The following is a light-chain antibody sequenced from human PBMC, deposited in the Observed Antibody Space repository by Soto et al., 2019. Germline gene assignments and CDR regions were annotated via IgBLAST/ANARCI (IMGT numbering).Light chain of an antibody. CDR1: QSVSSSY. CDR2: GAY. J-gene: IGKJ4*01. Sequence: EIVLTQSPGTLSLSPGERYTLSCMASQSVSSSYLAWYQQKPGQAPRLLIYGAYSRATGITDRFTGSGSGTDFTLTINRVEPEDFAVYFCQQYAGSPRTVGPGTKVEIK. V-gene: IGKV3-20*01. CDR3: QQYAGSPRT.